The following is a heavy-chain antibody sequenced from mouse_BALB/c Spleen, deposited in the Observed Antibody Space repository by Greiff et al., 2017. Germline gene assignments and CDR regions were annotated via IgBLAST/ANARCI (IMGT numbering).Heavy chain of an antibody. J-gene: IGHJ3*01. CDR2: IDPANGNT. V-gene: IGHV14-3*02. D-gene: IGHD2-10*01. Sequence: EVQLQQSGAELVKPGASVKLSCTASGFNIKDTYMHWVKQRPEQGLEWIGRIDPANGNTKYDPKFQGKATITADTSSNTAYLQLSSLTSEDTAVYYCAPAYYGNCGFAYWGQGTLVTVSA. CDR1: GFNIKDTY. CDR3: APAYYGNCGFAY.